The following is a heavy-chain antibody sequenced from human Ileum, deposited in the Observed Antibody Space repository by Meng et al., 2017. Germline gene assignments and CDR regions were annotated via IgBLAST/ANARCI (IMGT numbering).Heavy chain of an antibody. Sequence: ASVKVSCKASGYSLTAYYIHWVRQAPGHALEWMGRINPNSAGTNYAQKFLGRVTMTRDTSISAAYLDLSSLRSDDTAVYYCARGKAETASNAFDIWGQGTMVTVSS. CDR3: ARGKAETASNAFDI. J-gene: IGHJ3*02. CDR1: GYSLTAYY. V-gene: IGHV1-2*06. D-gene: IGHD2-21*02. CDR2: INPNSAGT.